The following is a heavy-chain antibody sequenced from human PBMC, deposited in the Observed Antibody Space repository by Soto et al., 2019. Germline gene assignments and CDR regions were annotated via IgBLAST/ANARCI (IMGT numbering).Heavy chain of an antibody. CDR3: ARGGTIFGVATFDY. D-gene: IGHD3-3*01. J-gene: IGHJ4*02. Sequence: ASETLSLTCTVSGDSISSYYWSWIRQPPGKGLDWIGYIYYTGSTNYNPSLKSRVTISVDTSKNQFSLKLSSVTAADTAVYYCARGGTIFGVATFDYWGQGTLVTVSS. CDR1: GDSISSYY. CDR2: IYYTGST. V-gene: IGHV4-59*01.